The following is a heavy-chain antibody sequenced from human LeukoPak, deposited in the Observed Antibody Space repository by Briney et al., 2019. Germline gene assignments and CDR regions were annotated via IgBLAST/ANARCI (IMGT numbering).Heavy chain of an antibody. CDR3: AREGIVVVTDPYWYFDL. Sequence: PAGSLRLSCAASGFTFSSYWMSWVRQAPGKGLEWVANIKQDGSEKFYVDSVKGRFTISRDNAKNSLYLQMNSLRAEDTAVYYCAREGIVVVTDPYWYFDLWGRGTLVTVSS. J-gene: IGHJ2*01. D-gene: IGHD2-21*02. V-gene: IGHV3-7*05. CDR1: GFTFSSYW. CDR2: IKQDGSEK.